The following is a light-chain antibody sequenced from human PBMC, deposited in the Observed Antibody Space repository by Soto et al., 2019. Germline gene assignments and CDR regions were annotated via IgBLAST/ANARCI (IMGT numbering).Light chain of an antibody. J-gene: IGLJ3*02. CDR2: EVT. Sequence: QSVLTQPASVSGSPGQSITISCTGTSSDIGGYNYVSWYQQHPGKAPKLMIYEVTNRPAGVSNRFSGSRSGNTASLTISGLQPEDEADYYCRSYTTASTLHWLFCGVTKLTVL. CDR3: RSYTTASTLHWL. V-gene: IGLV2-14*01. CDR1: SSDIGGYNY.